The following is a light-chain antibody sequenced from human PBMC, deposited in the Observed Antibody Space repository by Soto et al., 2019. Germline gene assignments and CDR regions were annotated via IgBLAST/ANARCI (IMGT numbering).Light chain of an antibody. V-gene: IGLV1-47*02. CDR1: SSNIGSNY. J-gene: IGLJ3*02. Sequence: QSVLTQPPSASGTPGQRVTISCSGSSSNIGSNYVYWYQHLPGTAPKLLIYSNNQRPSGVPDRFSGSKSGTSASLAISGLRSEDEADYYCAAWDDSLSGPWVFGGGTKLTVL. CDR3: AAWDDSLSGPWV. CDR2: SNN.